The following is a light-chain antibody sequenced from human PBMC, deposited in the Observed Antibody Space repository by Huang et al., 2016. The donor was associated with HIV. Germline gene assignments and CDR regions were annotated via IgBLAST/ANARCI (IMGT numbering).Light chain of an antibody. V-gene: IGKV1-17*03. CDR1: QDINNY. CDR2: ATS. Sequence: DIQMTQSPSAMSASVGDRVNITCRASQDINNYLAWFQQKPGKVPKRLIYATSTLQSGVPSRFSGSGSGTEFTLTISSLQPEDFSSYYCLQYNSYPLTFGHGTKVDIK. J-gene: IGKJ3*01. CDR3: LQYNSYPLT.